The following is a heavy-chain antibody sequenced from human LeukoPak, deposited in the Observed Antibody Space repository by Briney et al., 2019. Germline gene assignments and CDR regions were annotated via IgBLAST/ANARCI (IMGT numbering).Heavy chain of an antibody. J-gene: IGHJ4*02. CDR2: ISYDGSNK. CDR1: GFTFSSYA. CDR3: ARGSSSWHLTDY. Sequence: GGSLRLSCAASGFTFSSYAMHWVRQAPGKGLEWVAVISYDGSNKYYADSVKGRFTISRDNSKNTLYLQMNSLRAEDTAVYYCARGSSSWHLTDYWGQGTLVTVSS. V-gene: IGHV3-30-3*01. D-gene: IGHD6-13*01.